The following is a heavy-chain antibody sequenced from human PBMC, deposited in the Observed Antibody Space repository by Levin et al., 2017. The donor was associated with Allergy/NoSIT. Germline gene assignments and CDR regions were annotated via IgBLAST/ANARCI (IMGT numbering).Heavy chain of an antibody. CDR3: AKGGRVRGVIITPFDY. V-gene: IGHV3-30*18. Sequence: GGSLRLSCAASGFTFSSYGMHWVRQAPGKGLEWVAVISYDGSNKYYADSVKGRFTISRDNSKNTLYLQMNSLRAEDTAVYYCAKGGRVRGVIITPFDYWGQGTLVTVSS. CDR1: GFTFSSYG. J-gene: IGHJ4*02. CDR2: ISYDGSNK. D-gene: IGHD3-10*01.